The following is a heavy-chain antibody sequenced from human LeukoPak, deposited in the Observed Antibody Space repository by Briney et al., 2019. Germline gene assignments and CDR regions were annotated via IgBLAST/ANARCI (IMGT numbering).Heavy chain of an antibody. Sequence: GGSLRLSCAASGFTFSSYSMNWVRQAPGKGLEWVSYISSSGSTIYYADSVKGRFTISRDNAKNSLYLQMNSLRAEDTAVYYCARERRYFDLWGRGTLVTVSS. CDR1: GFTFSSYS. CDR2: ISSSGSTI. CDR3: ARERRYFDL. J-gene: IGHJ2*01. V-gene: IGHV3-48*04.